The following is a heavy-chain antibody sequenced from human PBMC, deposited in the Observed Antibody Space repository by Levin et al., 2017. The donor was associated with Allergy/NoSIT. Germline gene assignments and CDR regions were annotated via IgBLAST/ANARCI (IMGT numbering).Heavy chain of an antibody. CDR3: TRGVVVPAAMKYYYYGMDV. J-gene: IGHJ6*02. D-gene: IGHD2-2*01. CDR2: TRSKAYGGTT. Sequence: GGSLRLSCRGSGFIFGDYAMSWFRQAPGKGLEWVGFTRSKAYGGTTEYAASVNGRLTISRDDSKSIAYLQMNSLKTEDTAVYYWTRGVVVPAAMKYYYYGMDVWGQGTTVTVSS. CDR1: GFIFGDYA. V-gene: IGHV3-49*03.